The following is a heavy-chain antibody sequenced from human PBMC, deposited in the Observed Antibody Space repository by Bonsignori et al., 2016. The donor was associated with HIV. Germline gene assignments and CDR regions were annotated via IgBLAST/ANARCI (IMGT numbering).Heavy chain of an antibody. V-gene: IGHV3-53*01. Sequence: WIRQPPGKGLEWVSVIYSGGSTYYADSVKGRFTISRDNSKNTLYLQMNSLRAEDTAVYYCARVPREGLKDYYYYYMDVWGKGTTVTVSS. CDR3: ARVPREGLKDYYYYYMDV. J-gene: IGHJ6*03. CDR2: IYSGGST.